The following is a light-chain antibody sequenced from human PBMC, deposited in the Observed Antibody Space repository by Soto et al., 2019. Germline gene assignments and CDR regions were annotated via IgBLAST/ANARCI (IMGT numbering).Light chain of an antibody. J-gene: IGLJ2*01. V-gene: IGLV1-44*01. CDR1: SSNIGSNT. CDR2: SYN. Sequence: QSVLTQPPSASGTPGQRVTISCSASSSNIGSNTVNWYQQLPGTAPKLLFYSYNQRPSGVPDRFSGSKSGTSASLAISGLQSEDEADYYCAAWDDSLNGVVFGGGTKLTVL. CDR3: AAWDDSLNGVV.